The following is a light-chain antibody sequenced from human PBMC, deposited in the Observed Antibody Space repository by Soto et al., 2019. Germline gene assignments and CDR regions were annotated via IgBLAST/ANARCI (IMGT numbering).Light chain of an antibody. Sequence: EIVLTQSPATLSLSPGERATLSCRASQSVSSYLAWYQQKPGQAPSLLIYDASNRATGIPARFSGSGSGTDFTLTISSLQSEDFATYYCQQYYSYPITFGQGTRLEIK. J-gene: IGKJ5*01. CDR2: DAS. CDR3: QQYYSYPIT. V-gene: IGKV3-11*01. CDR1: QSVSSY.